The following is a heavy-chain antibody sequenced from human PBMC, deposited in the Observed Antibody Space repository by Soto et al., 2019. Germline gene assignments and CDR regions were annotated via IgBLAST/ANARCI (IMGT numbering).Heavy chain of an antibody. V-gene: IGHV1-69*13. CDR3: ARGGLVRDAFDI. CDR2: IIPIFGTA. Sequence: SVKVSCKASGGTCSSYAISWVRQAPGQGLEWMGGIIPIFGTANYAQKFQGRVTITADESTSTAYMELSSLRSEDTAVYYCARGGLVRDAFDIWGQGTMVTVSS. CDR1: GGTCSSYA. J-gene: IGHJ3*02. D-gene: IGHD6-6*01.